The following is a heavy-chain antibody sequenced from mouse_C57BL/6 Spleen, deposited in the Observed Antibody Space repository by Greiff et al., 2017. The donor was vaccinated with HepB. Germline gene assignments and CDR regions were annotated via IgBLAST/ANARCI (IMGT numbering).Heavy chain of an antibody. D-gene: IGHD1-1*01. V-gene: IGHV1-52*01. CDR1: GYTFTSYW. CDR2: IDPSDSET. CDR3: ARSGYYYGSSYLYYYAMDY. Sequence: QVQLQQPGAELVRPGSSVKLSCKASGYTFTSYWMHWVKQRPIQGLEWIGNIDPSDSETHYNQKFKDKATLTVDKSSSTDYMQLSSLPSEDSAVYYCARSGYYYGSSYLYYYAMDYWGQGTSVTVSS. J-gene: IGHJ4*01.